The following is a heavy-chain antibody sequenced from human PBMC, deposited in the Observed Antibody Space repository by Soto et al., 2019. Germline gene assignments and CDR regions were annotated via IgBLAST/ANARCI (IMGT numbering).Heavy chain of an antibody. CDR3: ASFYYDSSGYYNNWFDP. V-gene: IGHV3-30-3*01. CDR1: GFTFSSYA. J-gene: IGHJ5*02. D-gene: IGHD3-22*01. Sequence: GGSLRLSCAAFGFTFSSYAMHWVRQAPGKGLEWVAVISYDGSNKYYADSVKGRFTISRDNSKNTLYLQMNSLRAEDTAVYYCASFYYDSSGYYNNWFDPWGQGTLVTVSS. CDR2: ISYDGSNK.